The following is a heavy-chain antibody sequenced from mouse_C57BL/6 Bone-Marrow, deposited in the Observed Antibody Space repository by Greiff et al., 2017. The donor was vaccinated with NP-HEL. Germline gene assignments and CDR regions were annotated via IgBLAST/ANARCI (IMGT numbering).Heavy chain of an antibody. CDR3: ARSSYYGSSQYYFDY. Sequence: EVQLQQSGPELVKPGASVKIPCKASGYTFTDYNMDWVKQSHGKSLEWIGDINPNNGGTIYNQKFKGKATLTVDKSSSTAYMELRSLTSEDTAVYYCARSSYYGSSQYYFDYWGQGTTLTVSS. J-gene: IGHJ2*01. CDR2: INPNNGGT. CDR1: GYTFTDYN. D-gene: IGHD1-1*01. V-gene: IGHV1-18*01.